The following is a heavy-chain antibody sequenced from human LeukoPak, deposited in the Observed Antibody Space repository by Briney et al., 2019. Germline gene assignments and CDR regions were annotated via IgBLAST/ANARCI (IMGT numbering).Heavy chain of an antibody. Sequence: PSETLSLTCTVSGGSISSGGYYWSWIRQHPGKGLEWIGYIYYSGSTNYNPSLKSRVTISVDTSKNQFSLKLSSVTAADTAVYYCARLGYGGNKSWFDPWGQGTLVTVSS. J-gene: IGHJ5*02. CDR2: IYYSGST. CDR3: ARLGYGGNKSWFDP. D-gene: IGHD4-23*01. V-gene: IGHV4-61*08. CDR1: GGSISSGGYY.